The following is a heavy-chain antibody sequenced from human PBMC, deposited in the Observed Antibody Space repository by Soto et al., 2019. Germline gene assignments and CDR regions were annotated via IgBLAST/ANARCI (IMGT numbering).Heavy chain of an antibody. V-gene: IGHV1-8*01. CDR2: MNPNSGNT. J-gene: IGHJ6*03. Sequence: ASVKVSCKASGYTFTSYDINWVRQATGQGLEWMGWMNPNSGNTGYAQKFQGRVTMTRNTSISTAYMELSSLRSEDPAVYYCARGGYCSSTSCYGYYYYMDVWGKGTTVTVSS. CDR1: GYTFTSYD. D-gene: IGHD2-2*01. CDR3: ARGGYCSSTSCYGYYYYMDV.